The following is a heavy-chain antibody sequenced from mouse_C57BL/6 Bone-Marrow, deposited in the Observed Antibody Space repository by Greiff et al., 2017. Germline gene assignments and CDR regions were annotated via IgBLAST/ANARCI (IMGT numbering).Heavy chain of an antibody. D-gene: IGHD1-1*01. J-gene: IGHJ4*01. CDR2: ILPGSGST. CDR3: ARGYYGSYYAMDY. Sequence: QVQLQQSGAELMKPGASVKLSCKATGYTFTGYWIEWVKQRPGHGLEWIGEILPGSGSTNYNDKFKGKATFTADTSSNTAYMQLSSLTTEDSAIYYCARGYYGSYYAMDYWGQGTSVTVSS. CDR1: GYTFTGYW. V-gene: IGHV1-9*01.